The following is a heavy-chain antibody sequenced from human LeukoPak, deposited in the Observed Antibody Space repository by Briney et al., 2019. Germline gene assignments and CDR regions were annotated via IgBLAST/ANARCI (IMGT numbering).Heavy chain of an antibody. V-gene: IGHV4-39*01. Sequence: PSETLSLTCTVSGDSITSPNYYWGWIRQPPGKGLEWIGNIYSTGITYYNPSLKSRGTISVYTSKNQFSLKLTSMTVADTAVYYCASSPSTVWLEKWFDPWGQGTQVSVSA. J-gene: IGHJ5*02. CDR2: IYSTGIT. CDR3: ASSPSTVWLEKWFDP. D-gene: IGHD6-19*01. CDR1: GDSITSPNYY.